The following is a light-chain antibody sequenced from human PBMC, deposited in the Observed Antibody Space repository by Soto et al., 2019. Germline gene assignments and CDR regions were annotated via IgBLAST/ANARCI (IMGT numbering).Light chain of an antibody. J-gene: IGKJ5*01. V-gene: IGKV3-15*01. Sequence: EIVMTQSPATLSVSPGERATLSCRASQSVSSNLAWYQQKPGQAPRLLIYGASTRATGIPARFRGSGSGTEFTLTISSLQYEDFAVYYCQQYNNWLITFGQGTRLEIK. CDR2: GAS. CDR1: QSVSSN. CDR3: QQYNNWLIT.